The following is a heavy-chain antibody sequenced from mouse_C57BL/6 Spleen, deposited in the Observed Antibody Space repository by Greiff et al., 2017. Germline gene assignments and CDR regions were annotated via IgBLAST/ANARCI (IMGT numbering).Heavy chain of an antibody. CDR3: ARRDYDYDGFDY. Sequence: LMEPGASVKISCQASGYAFSSSWMNWVKQRPGKGLEWIGRIYPGDGDTNYNGKFKGKATLTADKSSSTAYMQLSSLTSEDSAVYFCARRDYDYDGFDYWGQGTTLTVSS. V-gene: IGHV1-82*01. CDR1: GYAFSSSW. J-gene: IGHJ2*01. D-gene: IGHD2-4*01. CDR2: IYPGDGDT.